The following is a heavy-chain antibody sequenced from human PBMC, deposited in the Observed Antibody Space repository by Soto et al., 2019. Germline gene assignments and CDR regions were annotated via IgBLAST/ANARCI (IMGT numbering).Heavy chain of an antibody. D-gene: IGHD3-10*01. CDR1: GGSISSDAYY. J-gene: IGHJ4*02. CDR2: IYYSGSP. Sequence: SETLSLTCTVSGGSISSDAYYWSWIRQHPGKGLEWIGYIYYSGSPYYNPSLKSRLIISLDASKNQFSLKLSSVTAADTAVYYCGGVPDYWGQGTLVTVSS. V-gene: IGHV4-31*03. CDR3: GGVPDY.